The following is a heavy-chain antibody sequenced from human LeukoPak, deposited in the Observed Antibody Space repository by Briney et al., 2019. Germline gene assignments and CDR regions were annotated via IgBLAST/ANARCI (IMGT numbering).Heavy chain of an antibody. D-gene: IGHD3-3*02. Sequence: SETLSLTCSVSGVSISSYYWSWIRQPPGKGLEWIGYIYYTGSTYYNPSLKSRVTISVDTSKNQFPLKLSSVTASDTAVYYCAREVSKSLWFDPWGQGALVTVSS. CDR3: AREVSKSLWFDP. CDR1: GVSISSYY. V-gene: IGHV4-59*01. CDR2: IYYTGST. J-gene: IGHJ5*02.